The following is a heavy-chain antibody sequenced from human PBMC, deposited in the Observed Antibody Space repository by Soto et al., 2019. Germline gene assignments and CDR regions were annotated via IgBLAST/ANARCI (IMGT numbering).Heavy chain of an antibody. Sequence: PSETLSLTCAVSGGSISTSNWWSWVRQPPGKGLEWIGEVYRTGSTNYNPSLESRLTISVDKSKNQFSLKLTSVTAADTAVYYCARARATIAAAAIFDGWRQGTLGTVSS. V-gene: IGHV4-4*02. J-gene: IGHJ4*02. CDR3: ARARATIAAAAIFDG. D-gene: IGHD6-13*01. CDR2: VYRTGST. CDR1: GGSISTSNW.